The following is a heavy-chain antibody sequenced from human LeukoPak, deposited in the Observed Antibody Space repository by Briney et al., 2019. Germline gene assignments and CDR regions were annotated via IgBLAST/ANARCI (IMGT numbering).Heavy chain of an antibody. D-gene: IGHD6-19*01. Sequence: PSETLSLTCTVPGYSISSGYYWGWIRQPPGKGLEWIGSFYHSGSTSYNPSLKSRVTISVDTSKNQFSLKLSSVTAADTAVYYCVRGDYSSGWHLDYWGQGTLVTVSS. CDR3: VRGDYSSGWHLDY. J-gene: IGHJ4*02. CDR2: FYHSGST. CDR1: GYSISSGYY. V-gene: IGHV4-38-2*02.